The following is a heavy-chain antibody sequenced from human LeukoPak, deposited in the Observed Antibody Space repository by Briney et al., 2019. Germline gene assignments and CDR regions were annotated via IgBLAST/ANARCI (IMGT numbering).Heavy chain of an antibody. Sequence: ASVKVSCKTSGYIFTGYYIYWVRQAPGQGFEWMGWIDPNSGGTNSSQKLQDRVSMARDTSVSTAYMELSRLRSDDTAIYFCTRKGRSTLDYWGQGTLVTLSS. CDR3: TRKGRSTLDY. CDR1: GYIFTGYY. V-gene: IGHV1-2*02. CDR2: IDPNSGGT. D-gene: IGHD1-26*01. J-gene: IGHJ4*02.